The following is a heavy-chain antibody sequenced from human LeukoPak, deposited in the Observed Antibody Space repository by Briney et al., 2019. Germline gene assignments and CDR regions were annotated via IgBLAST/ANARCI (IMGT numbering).Heavy chain of an antibody. D-gene: IGHD3-3*01. CDR1: GGAINSRNYY. CDR2: TYYSGSV. J-gene: IGHJ4*02. V-gene: IGHV4-39*01. CDR3: ARRVATSGNFFDY. Sequence: SETLSLTCTVVGGAINSRNYYWGWIRQSPGKGLEWIGSTYYSGSVNDNPSPQSRVTISVDTSRNQFSLKLTSVTAADTAVYYCARRVATSGNFFDYWGPGILVTVS.